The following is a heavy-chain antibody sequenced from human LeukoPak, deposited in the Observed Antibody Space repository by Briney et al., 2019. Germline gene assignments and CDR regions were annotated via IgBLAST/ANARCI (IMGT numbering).Heavy chain of an antibody. V-gene: IGHV3-7*01. D-gene: IGHD6-13*01. J-gene: IGHJ4*02. CDR2: IKQDGSEK. CDR1: EFTLSSNW. Sequence: PGGSLRLSCAASEFTLSSNWMSWVRQAPGKGPEWVANIKQDGSEKYYVDSVKGRFTISRDNTKNSLHLQMNSLRAEDTAVYYCTRGSNWYIYWGQGTLVTVSS. CDR3: TRGSNWYIY.